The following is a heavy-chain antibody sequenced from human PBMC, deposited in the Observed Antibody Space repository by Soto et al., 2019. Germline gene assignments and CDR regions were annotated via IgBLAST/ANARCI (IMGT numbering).Heavy chain of an antibody. Sequence: PSETLSLTCTVSGGSISSYYWSWIRQPPGKGLEWIGYIYYSGSTNYNPSLKSRVTISVDTSKNQFSLKLSSVTAADTAVYYCARDQVVVVAATRFEWFDPWGQGTLVPVSS. D-gene: IGHD2-15*01. V-gene: IGHV4-59*01. CDR3: ARDQVVVVAATRFEWFDP. J-gene: IGHJ5*02. CDR2: IYYSGST. CDR1: GGSISSYY.